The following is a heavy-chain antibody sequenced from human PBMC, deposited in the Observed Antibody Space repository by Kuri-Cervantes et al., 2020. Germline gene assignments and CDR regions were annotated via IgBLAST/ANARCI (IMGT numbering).Heavy chain of an antibody. CDR1: GFTFSSYW. CDR2: IKQDGSEK. V-gene: IGHV3-7*01. J-gene: IGHJ6*02. CDR3: ARAPYCGGDCSLDYGMDV. D-gene: IGHD2-21*02. Sequence: GGSLRLSCAASGFTFSSYWMSWVRQAPGKGLEWVANIKQDGSEKYYVDSVKGRFTISRDNSKNTLYLQMNSLRAEDTAVYYCARAPYCGGDCSLDYGMDVWGQGTTVTVSS.